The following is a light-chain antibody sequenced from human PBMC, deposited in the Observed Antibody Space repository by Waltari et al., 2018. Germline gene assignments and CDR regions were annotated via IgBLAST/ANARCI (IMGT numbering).Light chain of an antibody. CDR1: HSLVYDNGNTY. Sequence: DVVMTQSPLSLSVALGQPASISCTSSHSLVYDNGNTYLNWFHQRPGQSPRRLIYMVSTRDSGVAGRFSGSGSGTDFTLTINGVEAEDVGLYYCMQRANGPPTFGQGTRVEVK. CDR2: MVS. V-gene: IGKV2-30*01. CDR3: MQRANGPPT. J-gene: IGKJ1*01.